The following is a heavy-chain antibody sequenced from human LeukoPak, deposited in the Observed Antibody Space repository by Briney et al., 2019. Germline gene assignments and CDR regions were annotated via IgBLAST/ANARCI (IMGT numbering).Heavy chain of an antibody. V-gene: IGHV4-39*01. CDR2: GYYSGTS. CDR1: GGSIDTSSYY. D-gene: IGHD2/OR15-2a*01. Sequence: PSETPSLTCTVSGGSIDTSSYYWGWIRQPPGKGLEWIGSGYYSGTSYYKPSLKSRVTISVDTSKKQFSLKLSSVTAADTAVYYCARHFRMTSFYFDLWGQGILVTVSS. CDR3: ARHFRMTSFYFDL. J-gene: IGHJ5*02.